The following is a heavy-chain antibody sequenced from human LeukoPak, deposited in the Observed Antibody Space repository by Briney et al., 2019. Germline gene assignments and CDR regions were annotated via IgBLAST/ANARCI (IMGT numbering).Heavy chain of an antibody. J-gene: IGHJ4*02. CDR1: GFTFSSYA. CDR2: ISYDGSNK. V-gene: IGHV3-30-3*01. CDR3: ARDLPGFDY. Sequence: GGSLRLSCAASGFTFSSYAMHWVRQAPGKGLEWVAVISYDGSNKYYADSVKGRFTISRDNSKNTLYLQMNSLRAEDTAVYYCARDLPGFDYWGQGTLVTVSS.